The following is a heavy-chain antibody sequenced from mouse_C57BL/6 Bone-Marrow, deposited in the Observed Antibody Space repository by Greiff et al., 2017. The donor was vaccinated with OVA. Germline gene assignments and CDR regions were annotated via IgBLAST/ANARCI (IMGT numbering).Heavy chain of an antibody. CDR1: GFNFNNTY. CDR3: ARGAGFDY. J-gene: IGHJ2*01. Sequence: VQLQQSVAELVRPGASVKLSCTASGFNFNNTYMHWVKQRPEQGPEWIGRIDPANGNTKSDPKFKGKATITADKSSNTAYLQLSSLTSDDTAIYYGARGAGFDYWGQGTTLTVSS. V-gene: IGHV14-3*01. CDR2: IDPANGNT.